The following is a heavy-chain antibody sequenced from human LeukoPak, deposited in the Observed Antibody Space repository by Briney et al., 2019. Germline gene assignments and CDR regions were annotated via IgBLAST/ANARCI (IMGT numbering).Heavy chain of an antibody. V-gene: IGHV4-30-2*01. Sequence: SDTLSLTRAVSGGSISSGGYSWSWLRQPRGRGLEWFGYVYHSGSTYYNPSLKNRVTISVDRSKNQFSLKLSSVTAADTAVYYCARGRHRPRLVVGSYWFAPWGQGTLVTVSA. D-gene: IGHD2-2*01. CDR2: VYHSGST. J-gene: IGHJ5*02. CDR1: GGSISSGGYS. CDR3: ARGRHRPRLVVGSYWFAP.